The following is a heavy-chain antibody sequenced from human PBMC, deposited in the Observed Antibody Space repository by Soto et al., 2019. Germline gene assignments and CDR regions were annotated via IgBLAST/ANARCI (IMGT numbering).Heavy chain of an antibody. CDR2: INPNSGGT. D-gene: IGHD3-22*01. V-gene: IGHV1-2*04. J-gene: IGHJ3*02. Sequence: ASVKVSCKASGYTFTGYYMHWVRQAPGQRLEWMGWINPNSGGTNYAQKFQGWVTMTRDTSISTAYMELSRLRSDDTAVYYFARGGPYYYDSPPPNDAFDIWGQGTMVTVSS. CDR1: GYTFTGYY. CDR3: ARGGPYYYDSPPPNDAFDI.